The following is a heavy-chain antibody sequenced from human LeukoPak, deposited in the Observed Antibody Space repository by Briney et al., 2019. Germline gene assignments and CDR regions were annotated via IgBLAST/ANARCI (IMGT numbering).Heavy chain of an antibody. D-gene: IGHD6-6*01. CDR1: GFTFSSNY. J-gene: IGHJ6*02. V-gene: IGHV3-66*01. CDR3: ARESPVLYGMDV. Sequence: GGSLSLSCAASGFTFSSNYRSWVGQGQGKGLGGVSVIYSGGSTYYAASVKGRFTISRDNPKNTLYLQMNSLRAEDTAVYYCARESPVLYGMDVWGQGTTVTVSS. CDR2: IYSGGST.